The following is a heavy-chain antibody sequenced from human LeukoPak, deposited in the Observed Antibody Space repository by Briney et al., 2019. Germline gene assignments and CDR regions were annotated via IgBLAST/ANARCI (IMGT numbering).Heavy chain of an antibody. CDR2: IRYDGSNK. D-gene: IGHD1-26*01. V-gene: IGHV3-30*02. CDR1: GFTFSSYG. Sequence: PGGSLRLSCAASGFTFSSYGMHWVRQAPGKGLEWVAFIRYDGSNKYYADSVKGRFTISRDNSKNTLYLHVNSLRPEDTAVYYCAKGRGWEASYYYYYMDVWGKGTTVTISS. J-gene: IGHJ6*03. CDR3: AKGRGWEASYYYYYMDV.